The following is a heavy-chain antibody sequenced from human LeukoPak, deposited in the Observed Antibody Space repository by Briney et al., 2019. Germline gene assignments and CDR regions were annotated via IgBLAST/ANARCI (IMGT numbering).Heavy chain of an antibody. D-gene: IGHD1-14*01. V-gene: IGHV4-39*07. CDR2: IYYSGSS. J-gene: IGHJ4*02. Sequence: PSETLSLTCTVSGGSISSSSYYWGWIRQPPGKGLEWIGSIYYSGSSYYNPSLKSRVTISVDTSKNQFSLKLSSVTAADTAVYYCARANNIDGYYFDYWGQGTLVAVSS. CDR3: ARANNIDGYYFDY. CDR1: GGSISSSSYY.